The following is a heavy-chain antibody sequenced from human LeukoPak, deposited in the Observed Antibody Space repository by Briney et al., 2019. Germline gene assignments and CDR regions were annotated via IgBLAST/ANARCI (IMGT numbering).Heavy chain of an antibody. CDR3: ARGGWELPEGALDY. D-gene: IGHD1-26*01. V-gene: IGHV4-34*01. CDR2: INHSGST. J-gene: IGHJ4*02. CDR1: GGSFSGYY. Sequence: SETLSLTCAVYGGSFSGYYWSWIRQPPGKGLEWVGEINHSGSTNSNPSLKSRVTISVDASKNQFSLKLSSVTAADTAVYYCARGGWELPEGALDYWGQGTLVTVSS.